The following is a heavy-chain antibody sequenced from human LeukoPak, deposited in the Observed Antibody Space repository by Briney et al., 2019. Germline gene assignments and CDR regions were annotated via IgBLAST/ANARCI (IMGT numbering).Heavy chain of an antibody. CDR2: INHSGST. CDR1: GGSFSGYY. D-gene: IGHD3-22*01. CDR3: ARGHYYDSSGYYYVLYYFDH. J-gene: IGHJ4*02. V-gene: IGHV4-34*01. Sequence: SETLSLTCAVYGGSFSGYYWSWIRQPPGKGLEWIGEINHSGSTNYNPSLKSRVTISVDTSKNQFSLKLSSVTAADTAVYYCARGHYYDSSGYYYVLYYFDHWGQGTLVTVSS.